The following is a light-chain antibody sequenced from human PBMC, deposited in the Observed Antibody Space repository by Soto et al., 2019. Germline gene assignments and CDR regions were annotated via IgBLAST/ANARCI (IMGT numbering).Light chain of an antibody. Sequence: QSALTQPPSVSGSPGQSVTLSCTGTSSDVGKYDRVSWYQQPPGTAPKLIIYEVTNRPSGVPARFSGSKSGNTASLTISGLQAEDEADYYCSSYTSISRYVFGAGTKLTVL. CDR3: SSYTSISRYV. J-gene: IGLJ1*01. CDR2: EVT. V-gene: IGLV2-18*02. CDR1: SSDVGKYDR.